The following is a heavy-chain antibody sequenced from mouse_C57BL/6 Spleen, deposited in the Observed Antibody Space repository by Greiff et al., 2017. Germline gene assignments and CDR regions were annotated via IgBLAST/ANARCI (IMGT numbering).Heavy chain of an antibody. V-gene: IGHV1-82*01. D-gene: IGHD1-1*02. CDR2: IYPGDGDT. J-gene: IGHJ4*01. CDR1: GYAFSSSW. Sequence: QVQLQQSGPELVKPGASVKFSCTASGYAFSSSWMHWVKQRPGQGLEWIGRIYPGDGDTNYNGKFKGKATVTADKSSSTAYMQLSRLTSEDSAVYVGAKYGPDAMDYWGQGTSVTV. CDR3: AKYGPDAMDY.